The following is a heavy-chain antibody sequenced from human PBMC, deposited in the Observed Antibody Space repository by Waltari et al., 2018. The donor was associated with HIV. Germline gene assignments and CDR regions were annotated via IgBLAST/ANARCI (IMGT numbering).Heavy chain of an antibody. V-gene: IGHV4-38-2*02. CDR3: ARDVSLSEWTAFDI. Sequence: QVQLQESGPGLVKPSETLSLTCAVSGYSISSGYYWGWIRQPPGKGLEWIGSIYHSGSTYYNPSLKSRVTISVDTSKNQFSLKLSSVTAADTAVYYCARDVSLSEWTAFDIWGQGTMVTVSS. CDR1: GYSISSGYY. J-gene: IGHJ3*02. D-gene: IGHD2-8*01. CDR2: IYHSGST.